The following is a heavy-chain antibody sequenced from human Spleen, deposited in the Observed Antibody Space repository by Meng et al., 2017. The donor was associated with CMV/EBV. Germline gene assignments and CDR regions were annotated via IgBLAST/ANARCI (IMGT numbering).Heavy chain of an antibody. Sequence: GESLKISCAASGFTFSSHWLHWVRQAPGKGLVWVSRINGDGSRTDYADSVKGRFTISRDNVRNELHVQMNSLRAEDTAVYFCAKSYGSGKWYFDYWGQGALVTVSS. CDR2: INGDGSRT. J-gene: IGHJ4*02. D-gene: IGHD3-10*01. CDR3: AKSYGSGKWYFDY. V-gene: IGHV3-74*01. CDR1: GFTFSSHW.